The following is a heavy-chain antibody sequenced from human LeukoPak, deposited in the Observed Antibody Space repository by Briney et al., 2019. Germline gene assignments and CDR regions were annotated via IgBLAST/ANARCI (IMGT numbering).Heavy chain of an antibody. D-gene: IGHD3-10*01. V-gene: IGHV3-23*01. CDR3: AKVIGSGSYSPNYYYYYGMDV. J-gene: IGHJ6*02. Sequence: GGSLRLSCAASGFTFSSYGMYWARQAPGKGLEWVSGISSDGYSTYYADSVKGRFTISRDPSQNTLYLEMNSLRVEDTAVYYCAKVIGSGSYSPNYYYYYGMDVWGQGTTVTVSS. CDR2: ISSDGYST. CDR1: GFTFSSYG.